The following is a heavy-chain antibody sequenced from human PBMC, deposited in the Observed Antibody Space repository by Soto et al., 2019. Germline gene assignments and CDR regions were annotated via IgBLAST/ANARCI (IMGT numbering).Heavy chain of an antibody. Sequence: PSETLSLTCTVSGGSISSSSYYWGWIRQPPGKGLEWIGSIYYSGSTYYNPSLKSRVTISVDTSKNQFSLKLSSVTAADTAVYYCARACIAARRYTWFAPWGQGALVTVSS. CDR1: GGSISSSSYY. D-gene: IGHD6-6*01. V-gene: IGHV4-39*01. J-gene: IGHJ5*02. CDR3: ARACIAARRYTWFAP. CDR2: IYYSGST.